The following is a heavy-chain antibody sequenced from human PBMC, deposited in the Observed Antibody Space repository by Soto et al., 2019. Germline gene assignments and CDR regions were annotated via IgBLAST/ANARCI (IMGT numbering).Heavy chain of an antibody. D-gene: IGHD5-18*01. CDR1: GFTFSSYA. CDR2: ISYDGSNK. Sequence: QVQLVESGGGVVQPGRSLRLSCAASGFTFSSYAMHWVRQAPGKGLEWVAVISYDGSNKYYADSVKGRFTISRDNSKNTLYLPMNSLRAEDTAVYSCASGGIIQLWPDWGQGTLVTVSS. CDR3: ASGGIIQLWPD. V-gene: IGHV3-30-3*01. J-gene: IGHJ4*02.